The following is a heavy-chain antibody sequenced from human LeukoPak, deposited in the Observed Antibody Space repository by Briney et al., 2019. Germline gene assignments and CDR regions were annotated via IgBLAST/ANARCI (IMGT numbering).Heavy chain of an antibody. Sequence: ASVKVSCKASGGTFSSYAISWVRQAPGQGLEWMGRIIPILGIANYAQKFQGRVTITADKSTSTAYMELSSLRSEDTAVYYCARGREYSYGPSDYYGMDVWGQGTTVTVSS. CDR2: IIPILGIA. CDR1: GGTFSSYA. V-gene: IGHV1-69*04. CDR3: ARGREYSYGPSDYYGMDV. J-gene: IGHJ6*02. D-gene: IGHD5-18*01.